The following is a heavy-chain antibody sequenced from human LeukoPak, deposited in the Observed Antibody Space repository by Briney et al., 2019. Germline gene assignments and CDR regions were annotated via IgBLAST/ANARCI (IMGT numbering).Heavy chain of an antibody. J-gene: IGHJ5*02. CDR2: INPNSGGT. CDR1: GYTFTGYY. Sequence: GASVKVSCKTSGYTFTGYYIHWVRQAPGQGLEWMGWINPNSGGTNYVQNFQGRVTMTRDTSISTAYMELSRLRSDDTAVYYCVRDDVSPWGQGTLVTVSS. V-gene: IGHV1-2*02. CDR3: VRDDVSP.